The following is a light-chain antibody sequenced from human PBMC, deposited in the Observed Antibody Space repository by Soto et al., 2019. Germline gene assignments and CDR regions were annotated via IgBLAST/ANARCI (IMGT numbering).Light chain of an antibody. V-gene: IGKV3-15*01. CDR3: QHYTNWPLT. CDR2: DAS. Sequence: EIVMTQSPVTLSVSPGERATLSCRASHDVSSRLAWYQQKPGQAPRLLIYDASTRATGLPARFSGSGSGTEFTLTISGLQSEDFAVYYCQHYTNWPLTFGGGTKVDIK. J-gene: IGKJ4*01. CDR1: HDVSSR.